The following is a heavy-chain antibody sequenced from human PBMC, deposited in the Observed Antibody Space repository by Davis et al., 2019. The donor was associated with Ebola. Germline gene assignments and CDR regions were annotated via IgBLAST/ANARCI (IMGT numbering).Heavy chain of an antibody. CDR2: IKQDGSEK. CDR3: ARFFGYFDWGYFDY. Sequence: GESLKISCAASGFTFSSYWMSWVRQAPGKGLEWVANIKQDGSEKYYVDSVKGRFTISRDNAKNTLNLQMNSLRDEDTAVYYCARFFGYFDWGYFDYWGQGTLVTVSS. V-gene: IGHV3-7*01. J-gene: IGHJ4*02. D-gene: IGHD3-9*01. CDR1: GFTFSSYW.